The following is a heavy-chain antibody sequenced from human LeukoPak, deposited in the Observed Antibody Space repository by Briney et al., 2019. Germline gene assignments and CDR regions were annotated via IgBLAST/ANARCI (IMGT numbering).Heavy chain of an antibody. D-gene: IGHD6-19*01. J-gene: IGHJ3*02. CDR3: ARDPRIAVAGTAGAFDI. Sequence: ASVKVSCKASGYTFTSYGISWVRQAPGQGLEWMGWISAYNGNTNYAQKLQGRVTMTTDTSTSTAYMELRSLRSDDTAVYYCARDPRIAVAGTAGAFDIWGQGTMATVSS. CDR1: GYTFTSYG. CDR2: ISAYNGNT. V-gene: IGHV1-18*01.